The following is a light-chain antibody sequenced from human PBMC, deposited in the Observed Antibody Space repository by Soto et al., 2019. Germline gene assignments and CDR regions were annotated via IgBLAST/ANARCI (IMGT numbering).Light chain of an antibody. CDR2: GNS. CDR3: QSYDSSLSVV. Sequence: QSVLTQPPSVSGAPGQRVTISCTGSSSNIGAGYHVHWYQQLPGTAPKLLIYGNSNRPSGVPDRFSGSKSGTSASLAITGRQAEHEADYYCQSYDSSLSVVFGGGTKLTVL. CDR1: SSNIGAGYH. V-gene: IGLV1-40*01. J-gene: IGLJ2*01.